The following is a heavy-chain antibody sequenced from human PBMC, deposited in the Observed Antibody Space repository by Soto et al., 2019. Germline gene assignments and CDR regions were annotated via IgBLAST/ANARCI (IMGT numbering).Heavy chain of an antibody. Sequence: QVQLVQSGAEVKKPGASVKVSCKASGYSFSGWAVHWVRQAPGQRLEWMGWINGDNGNTKFSQRFQDRVTITRDTSARIFYMELSSLRSEDAAVYYCAAHRLGYCTTGICYSDYWGQGTRVTVSS. CDR1: GYSFSGWA. CDR2: INGDNGNT. CDR3: AAHRLGYCTTGICYSDY. V-gene: IGHV1-3*01. J-gene: IGHJ4*02. D-gene: IGHD2-8*01.